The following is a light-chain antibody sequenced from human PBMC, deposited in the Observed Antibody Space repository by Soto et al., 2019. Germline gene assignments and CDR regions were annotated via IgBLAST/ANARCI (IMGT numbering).Light chain of an antibody. V-gene: IGKV4-1*01. CDR3: QQYYSTPVT. Sequence: DIVMTQSPDSLAVSLGERATINCKSSQSILFSSNNKNYLTWYQQKPGQPPKPLSYWASTRESGVPDRCGGSGSGTDFTLTISSLPAEDVAVYSCQQYYSTPVTFGGGTKVEIK. J-gene: IGKJ4*01. CDR2: WAS. CDR1: QSILFSSNNKNY.